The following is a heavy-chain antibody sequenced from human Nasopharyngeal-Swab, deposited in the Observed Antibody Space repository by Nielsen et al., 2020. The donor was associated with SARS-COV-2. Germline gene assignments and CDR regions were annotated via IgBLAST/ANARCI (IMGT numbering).Heavy chain of an antibody. Sequence: VRQAPGKGLEWVAVIWYDGSNKYYADSVKGRLTISRDNSKNTLYLQMNSLRAEDTAVYYCARGNGQMDYWGQGTLVTVSS. V-gene: IGHV3-33*01. J-gene: IGHJ4*02. D-gene: IGHD5-24*01. CDR3: ARGNGQMDY. CDR2: IWYDGSNK.